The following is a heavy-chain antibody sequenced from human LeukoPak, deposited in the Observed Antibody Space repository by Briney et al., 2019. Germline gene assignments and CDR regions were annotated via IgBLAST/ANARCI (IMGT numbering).Heavy chain of an antibody. D-gene: IGHD2-21*02. Sequence: GESRKISGKGAGYSCTSYWSGWVRQMPGKGLEWMGIIYPGDSDTRSSPSFQGQVTISADNSINTAYLKWSSLKASDTAMYYCARQEVTEVFDYWGQGTLVTVSS. V-gene: IGHV5-51*01. CDR3: ARQEVTEVFDY. CDR2: IYPGDSDT. CDR1: GYSCTSYW. J-gene: IGHJ4*02.